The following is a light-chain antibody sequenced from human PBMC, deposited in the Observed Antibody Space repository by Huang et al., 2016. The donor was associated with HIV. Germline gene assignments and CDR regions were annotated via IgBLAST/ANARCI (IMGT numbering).Light chain of an antibody. CDR1: QSVLNTANNRDY. CDR2: WAS. J-gene: IGKJ3*01. CDR3: QQYYDTPLT. Sequence: DIVMTQSPESLAVSLGERATINCRSSQSVLNTANNRDYLAWYQQKPGQRPRLLIYWASTRESGVPDRCLGTGSGTDFTLTISNLQAEDLAVYFCQQYYDTPLTFGPGTKVDIK. V-gene: IGKV4-1*01.